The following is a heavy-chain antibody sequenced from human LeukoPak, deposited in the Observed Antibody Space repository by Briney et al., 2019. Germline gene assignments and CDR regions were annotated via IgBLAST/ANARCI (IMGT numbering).Heavy chain of an antibody. CDR3: ARLNGGN. CDR2: IDYSGST. V-gene: IGHV4-59*08. J-gene: IGHJ4*02. CDR1: GDSISTYY. D-gene: IGHD4-23*01. Sequence: PSETLSLTCTVSGDSISTYYWSWIRQPPGKGLEWIGYIDYSGSTAYNPSLNGRVAVSLVASKNQFSLKLRSVTAADTAVYYCARLNGGNWGPGILVTVSS.